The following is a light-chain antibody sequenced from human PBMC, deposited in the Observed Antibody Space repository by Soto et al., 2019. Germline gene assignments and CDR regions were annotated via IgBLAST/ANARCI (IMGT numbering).Light chain of an antibody. CDR1: SSDVGSYNL. Sequence: QSVLAQPASVSGSPGQSITISCTGTSSDVGSYNLVSWYQQHPGKAPTLIIYEGTKRPAGISYRFAGSKSGNTASLTISGLQAEDEAHYYCCSYGGPYTLDVFGTGTKLTVL. CDR2: EGT. V-gene: IGLV2-23*01. J-gene: IGLJ1*01. CDR3: CSYGGPYTLDV.